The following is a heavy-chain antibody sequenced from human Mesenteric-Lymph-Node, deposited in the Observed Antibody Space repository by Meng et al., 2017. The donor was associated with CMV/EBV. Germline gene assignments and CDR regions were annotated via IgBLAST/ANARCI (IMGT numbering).Heavy chain of an antibody. V-gene: IGHV4-59*01. D-gene: IGHD6-13*01. CDR1: GGSISSYY. CDR3: ARDPKTSSWYHLDS. CDR2: IYYSGST. J-gene: IGHJ4*02. Sequence: SETLSLTCTVSGGSISSYYWSWIRQPPGKGLEWIGYIYYSGSTNYNPSLKSRVTISVDTSKNQFSLKLSSVTAADTAVYYCARDPKTSSWYHLDSWGQGTLVTVSS.